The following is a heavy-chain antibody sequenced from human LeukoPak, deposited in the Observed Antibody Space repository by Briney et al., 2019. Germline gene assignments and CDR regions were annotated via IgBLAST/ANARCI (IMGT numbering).Heavy chain of an antibody. D-gene: IGHD3-9*01. Sequence: SETLSLTCSVSGGSISSSSYYWGWIRQPPGKGLEWIGSLYHSGSIYYNPSLKSRVTISVDTSKNQFSLKVTSVTAADTAVYYCTCDDILTVYWGQGTLVTVSS. CDR3: TCDDILTVY. CDR1: GGSISSSSYY. CDR2: LYHSGSI. V-gene: IGHV4-39*07. J-gene: IGHJ4*02.